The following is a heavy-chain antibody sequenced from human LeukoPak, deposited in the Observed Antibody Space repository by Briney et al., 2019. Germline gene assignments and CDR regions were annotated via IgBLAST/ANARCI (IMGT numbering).Heavy chain of an antibody. D-gene: IGHD2-15*01. CDR2: INPHNGDT. J-gene: IGHJ4*02. V-gene: IGHV1-2*02. CDR3: ATVRDIVVGGGPYYFYY. CDR1: GYTFIGYY. Sequence: VSVKVSCKASGYTFIGYYPHWVRQAPGQGLGWMGWINPHNGDTNYAQKFQGRVTMTRDTSITTAYMELSRLKSDDTAVYYCATVRDIVVGGGPYYFYYWGQGGLVTVSS.